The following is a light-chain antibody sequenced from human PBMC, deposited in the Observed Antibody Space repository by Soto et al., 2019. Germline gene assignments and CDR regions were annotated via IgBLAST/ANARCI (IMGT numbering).Light chain of an antibody. CDR2: GAS. J-gene: IGKJ4*01. CDR1: QSVGSVY. Sequence: DIVLTQSPGTLSLSPGERATLSCRASQSVGSVYLAWYQQKPGQAPRLLIYGASNRASGIPDRFSGSGSGTDFTLTISRLEPEDFAVYYCQQYDRSLTFGGGTKV. V-gene: IGKV3-20*01. CDR3: QQYDRSLT.